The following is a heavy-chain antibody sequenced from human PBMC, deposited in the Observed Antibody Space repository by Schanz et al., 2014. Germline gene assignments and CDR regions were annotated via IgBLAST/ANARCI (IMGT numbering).Heavy chain of an antibody. CDR2: ISYDESNK. D-gene: IGHD2-15*01. CDR3: ARDRGYCSGGSCLTFDY. V-gene: IGHV3-30-3*01. J-gene: IGHJ4*02. Sequence: QVQLVESGGGVVQPGRSLRLSCAAYGFTLSSYAMHWVRQAPGKGLEWVAVISYDESNKYYADSVKGRFTISRDNSKNTLELQMNTRRAEDTAVYYCARDRGYCSGGSCLTFDYWGQGTLVTVSS. CDR1: GFTLSSYA.